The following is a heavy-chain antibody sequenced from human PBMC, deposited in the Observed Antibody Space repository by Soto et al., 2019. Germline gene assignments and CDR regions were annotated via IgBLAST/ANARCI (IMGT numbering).Heavy chain of an antibody. J-gene: IGHJ6*03. V-gene: IGHV3-7*01. CDR1: GFTFSTYW. Sequence: EVQLVESGGGLVQPGGSLRLSCEASGFTFSTYWMSWVRQAPGKGLEWVATIKQDGSDKYYVDSVRGRFTISRDNAESSLYLQMSSLRAEDTAVYYCVRGWGRSSCPYYLDVWGKATTAIVSS. CDR3: VRGWGRSSCPYYLDV. CDR2: IKQDGSDK. D-gene: IGHD6-13*01.